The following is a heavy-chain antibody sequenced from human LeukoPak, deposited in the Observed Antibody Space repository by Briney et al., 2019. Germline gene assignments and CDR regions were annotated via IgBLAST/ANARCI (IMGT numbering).Heavy chain of an antibody. CDR2: ISSSSSYI. D-gene: IGHD2-2*03. CDR1: GFTFSSYS. Sequence: GSLRLSCAASGFTFSSYSMNWVRQAPGKGLEWVSSISSSSSYIYYADSVKGRFTISRDNAKNSLYPQMNSLRAEDTAVYYCARDRGYCSSTSCYVRSGIDYWGQGTLVTVSS. CDR3: ARDRGYCSSTSCYVRSGIDY. J-gene: IGHJ4*02. V-gene: IGHV3-21*01.